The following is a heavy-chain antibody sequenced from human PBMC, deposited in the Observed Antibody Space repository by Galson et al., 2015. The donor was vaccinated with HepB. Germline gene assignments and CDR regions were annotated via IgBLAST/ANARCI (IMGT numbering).Heavy chain of an antibody. D-gene: IGHD2-15*01. V-gene: IGHV1-18*01. Sequence: ASVKVSCKASGYTFTSYGISWVRQAPGQGLEWMGWINGYNGNTNSAQKLQGRVTMTTDSSTSTAYMELRSLRSDDTAVYYCARGALVVAVGATQNNWFGPWGQGTLVTVSS. CDR2: INGYNGNT. CDR1: GYTFTSYG. J-gene: IGHJ5*02. CDR3: ARGALVVAVGATQNNWFGP.